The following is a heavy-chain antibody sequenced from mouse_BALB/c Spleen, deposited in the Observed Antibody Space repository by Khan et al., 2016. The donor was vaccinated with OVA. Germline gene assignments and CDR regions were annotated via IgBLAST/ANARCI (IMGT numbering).Heavy chain of an antibody. J-gene: IGHJ4*01. V-gene: IGHV1S81*02. CDR3: TIGNYPYYTMDY. Sequence: VQLQQSGAELVKPGASVKLSCKASGYTFTRYWMHWVKLRPGQGFEWIGEINPNNGGTNYNEKFKRKATLSVDKSSSTAYMQLSSRTSEDSAVYYCTIGNYPYYTMDYWSRGTSVTVSS. CDR1: GYTFTRYW. CDR2: INPNNGGT. D-gene: IGHD2-1*01.